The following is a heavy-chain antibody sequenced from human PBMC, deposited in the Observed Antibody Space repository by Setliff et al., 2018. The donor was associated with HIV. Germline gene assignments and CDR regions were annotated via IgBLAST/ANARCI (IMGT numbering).Heavy chain of an antibody. CDR3: ARHRDGGTYPLDY. V-gene: IGHV4-59*08. J-gene: IGHJ4*02. CDR2: IHYSGNT. CDR1: GGSISGYY. D-gene: IGHD1-26*01. Sequence: SETLSLTCTVSGGSISGYYWSWVRQPPEKRLELIGFIHYSGNTRYNPSLKSRVTISLDTSKNRFSLQLTSVTAADTAVYYCARHRDGGTYPLDYWGQGTLVTVSS.